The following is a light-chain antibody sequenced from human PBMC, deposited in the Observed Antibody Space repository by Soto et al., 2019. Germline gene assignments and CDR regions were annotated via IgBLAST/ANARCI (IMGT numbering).Light chain of an antibody. CDR1: SSDVGSYNL. CDR2: EGN. V-gene: IGLV2-14*02. Sequence: QSALTQPASVSGSPGQSITISCTGTSSDVGSYNLVSWYQVHPDKAPKLIIYEGNKRPSGVSDRFSGSKSGDTASLTISGLQAEDEADYYCASYTSSSTSVIFGRGTQLTVL. J-gene: IGLJ7*01. CDR3: ASYTSSSTSVI.